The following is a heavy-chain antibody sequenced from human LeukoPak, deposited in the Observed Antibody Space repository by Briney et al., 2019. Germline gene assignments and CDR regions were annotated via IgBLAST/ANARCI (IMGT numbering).Heavy chain of an antibody. V-gene: IGHV4-38-2*01. CDR3: ARGPPRFVSY. Sequence: SGTLSLTCAVSGYSISSGYYWGWIRQPPGKGLEWIGSIHHSGSTYYNPSLKSRVTISVDTSKNQFSLKLSSVTAADTAVYYCARGPPRFVSYWGQGTLVTVSS. CDR1: GYSISSGYY. CDR2: IHHSGST. D-gene: IGHD5-24*01. J-gene: IGHJ4*02.